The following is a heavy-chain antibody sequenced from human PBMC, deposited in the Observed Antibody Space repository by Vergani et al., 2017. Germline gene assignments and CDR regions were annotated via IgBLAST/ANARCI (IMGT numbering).Heavy chain of an antibody. CDR1: GDSINTADY. D-gene: IGHD6-25*01. Sequence: QVHLQESGPGLVKPSETLSLTCSVSGDSINTADYWGWIRKPPGKELEWIGSVYHSGSTSYNPSLQSRVTISVDTSKNQFSLNLNSMTAADTAIYYCAKNSSGGFFDNWGQGALVTVSS. CDR3: AKNSSGGFFDN. CDR2: VYHSGST. J-gene: IGHJ4*02. V-gene: IGHV4-38-2*02.